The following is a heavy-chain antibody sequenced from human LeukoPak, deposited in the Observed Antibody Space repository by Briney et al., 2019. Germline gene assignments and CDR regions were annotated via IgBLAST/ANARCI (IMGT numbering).Heavy chain of an antibody. CDR3: ARGGYGDYYYYGMDV. D-gene: IGHD4-17*01. CDR1: GGSFSGYY. CDR2: INHSGST. V-gene: IGHV4-34*01. J-gene: IGHJ6*04. Sequence: SETLSLTCAVYGGSFSGYYWNWIRQPPGKGLEWIGEINHSGSTNYNPSLKSRVTISVDTSKNQFSLKLSSVTAADTAVYYCARGGYGDYYYYGMDVWGKGTTVTVSS.